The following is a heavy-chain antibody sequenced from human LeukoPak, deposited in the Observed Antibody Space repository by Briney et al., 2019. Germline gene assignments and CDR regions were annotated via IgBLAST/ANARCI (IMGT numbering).Heavy chain of an antibody. CDR3: ASTVDTAMVNPYCFDY. V-gene: IGHV4-31*03. Sequence: SETLSLTCTVSGVSISSGGYYWSWIRQHPGKGLEWIGYIYYSGSTYYNPSLNSRVTISVDTSKNQFSLKLSSVTAADTAVYYCASTVDTAMVNPYCFDYWGQGTLVTVSS. CDR2: IYYSGST. J-gene: IGHJ4*02. D-gene: IGHD5-18*01. CDR1: GVSISSGGYY.